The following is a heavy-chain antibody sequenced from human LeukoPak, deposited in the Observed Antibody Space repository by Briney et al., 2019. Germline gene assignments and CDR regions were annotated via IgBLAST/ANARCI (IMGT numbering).Heavy chain of an antibody. V-gene: IGHV3-23*01. CDR3: AKAYFGVVSYFDY. Sequence: PGGSLRLSCAASGFTFSSYAMSWVRQAPGKGLEWVSAISGSGGSTYYADSVKGRFTISRDNSKNTLYLRMNSLRAEDTAVYYCAKAYFGVVSYFDYWGQGTLVTVSS. D-gene: IGHD3-3*01. CDR1: GFTFSSYA. CDR2: ISGSGGST. J-gene: IGHJ4*02.